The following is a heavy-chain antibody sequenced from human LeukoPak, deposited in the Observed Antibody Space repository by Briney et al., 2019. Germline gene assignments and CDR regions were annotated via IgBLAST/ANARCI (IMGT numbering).Heavy chain of an antibody. D-gene: IGHD3-16*01. CDR1: GLTVSSNY. V-gene: IGHV3-66*01. CDR3: AKDTPLCYFDY. CDR2: IYSGGST. Sequence: GGSLRLSCAASGLTVSSNYMSWVRQAPGKGLEWVSVIYSGGSTYYSDSVKGRFTISRDNSKNTLYLQMNSLRAEDTAVYYCAKDTPLCYFDYWGQGTLVTVSS. J-gene: IGHJ4*02.